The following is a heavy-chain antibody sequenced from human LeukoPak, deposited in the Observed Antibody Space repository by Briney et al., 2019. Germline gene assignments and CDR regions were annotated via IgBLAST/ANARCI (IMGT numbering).Heavy chain of an antibody. CDR1: GFTFSSYA. J-gene: IGHJ6*03. CDR2: ISYDGSNK. V-gene: IGHV3-30*04. CDR3: ARAAAAGYYYYMDV. Sequence: PGGSLRLSCAASGFTFSSYAMHWVRQAPGKGLEWVAVISYDGSNKYYADSVKGRFTISRDNSKNTLYLQMNSLRAEDTAVYYCARAAAAGYYYYMDVWGKGTTVTISS. D-gene: IGHD6-13*01.